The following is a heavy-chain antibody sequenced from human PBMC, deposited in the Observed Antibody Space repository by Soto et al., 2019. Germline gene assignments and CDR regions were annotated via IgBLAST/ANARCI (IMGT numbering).Heavy chain of an antibody. Sequence: GGSLRLSCAASGFTFSSYSMNWVRQAPGKGLEWVSSISSSSSYIYYADSVKGRFTISRDNAKNSLYLQMNSLRAEDTAVYYCARDFCSSTSCYEARGQRTLVTISS. CDR2: ISSSSSYI. V-gene: IGHV3-21*01. D-gene: IGHD2-2*01. J-gene: IGHJ4*02. CDR3: ARDFCSSTSCYEA. CDR1: GFTFSSYS.